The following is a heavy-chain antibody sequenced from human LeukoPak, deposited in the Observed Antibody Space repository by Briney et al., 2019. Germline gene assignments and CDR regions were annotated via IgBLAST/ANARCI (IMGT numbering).Heavy chain of an antibody. J-gene: IGHJ4*02. D-gene: IGHD3-3*01. CDR3: TTDAPYYDFWSGYPIDY. Sequence: PGGSLRLSCAATGFTFSNAWMSWVRQAPGKGLEWVGRIKSKTDGGTTDYAAPVKGRFTISRDDSKNTLYLQMNSLKTEDTAVYYCTTDAPYYDFWSGYPIDYWGQGTLVTASS. CDR2: IKSKTDGGTT. V-gene: IGHV3-15*01. CDR1: GFTFSNAW.